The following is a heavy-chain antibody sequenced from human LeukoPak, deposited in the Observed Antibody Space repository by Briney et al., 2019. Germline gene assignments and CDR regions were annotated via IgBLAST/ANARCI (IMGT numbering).Heavy chain of an antibody. Sequence: GGSLRLTCAASGFTFNDYAMSWIRQAPGKGLEWVSNVGGRDGATFYADSVKGRFTISRDNSKNTLYLQMNSLGVDDTAIYYCARPAGGPGYYYWHYGMDVWGPGTTVTVSS. D-gene: IGHD5-12*01. J-gene: IGHJ6*02. CDR1: GFTFNDYA. CDR3: ARPAGGPGYYYWHYGMDV. CDR2: VGGRDGAT. V-gene: IGHV3-23*01.